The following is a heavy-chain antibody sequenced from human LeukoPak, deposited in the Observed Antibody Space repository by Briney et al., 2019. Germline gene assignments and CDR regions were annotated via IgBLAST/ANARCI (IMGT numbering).Heavy chain of an antibody. V-gene: IGHV4-59*08. J-gene: IGHJ5*02. CDR3: ARQHYDMSWFDP. Sequence: PSETLSLTCTVSGGSISSYYWSWTRQPPGKGLEWIGYIYYSGSTNYNPSLKSRVTISVDTSKNQFSLKLSSVTAADTAVYYCARQHYDMSWFDPGGQGTLVTVSS. D-gene: IGHD3-9*01. CDR2: IYYSGST. CDR1: GGSISSYY.